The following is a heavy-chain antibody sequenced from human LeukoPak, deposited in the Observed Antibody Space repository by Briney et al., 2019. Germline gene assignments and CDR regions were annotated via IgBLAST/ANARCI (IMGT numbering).Heavy chain of an antibody. Sequence: KASETLSLTCTVSGGSISSGSYYWSWIRQPAGKGLEWIGHIYRSGSTNYNPSLKSRVTISVDTSKNQFSLKLSSVTAADTAVYYCARDVIVGATNRWFDPWGRGTLVTVS. CDR3: ARDVIVGATNRWFDP. J-gene: IGHJ5*02. V-gene: IGHV4-61*10. CDR1: GGSISSGSYY. D-gene: IGHD1-26*01. CDR2: IYRSGST.